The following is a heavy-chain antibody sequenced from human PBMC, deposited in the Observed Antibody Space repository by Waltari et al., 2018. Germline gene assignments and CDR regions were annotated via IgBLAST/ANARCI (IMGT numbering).Heavy chain of an antibody. CDR1: GFTVSSNY. V-gene: IGHV3-53*01. CDR3: AREADTAMAKDAFDI. Sequence: EVQLVESGGGLIQPGGSLRLSCAASGFTVSSNYMSWVRQAPGKGLEWVSGIYNGGSTYYADSVKGRFTISRDNSKNTLYLQMNSLRAEDTAVYYCAREADTAMAKDAFDIWGQGTMVTVSS. CDR2: IYNGGST. J-gene: IGHJ3*02. D-gene: IGHD5-18*01.